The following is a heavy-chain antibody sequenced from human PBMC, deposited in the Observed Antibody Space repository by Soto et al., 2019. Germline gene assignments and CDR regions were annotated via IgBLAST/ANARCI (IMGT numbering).Heavy chain of an antibody. CDR3: AREVAADGTFREDVFDI. V-gene: IGHV1-69*12. Sequence: QVQLVQSGAEVKKPGSSVKVSCKASGGTFSNHAINWVRQAPGQGLEWMGRIIPIFTTTNYAQNFQGRVTITADEPTITAYMELTSLKHDDTAVYYCAREVAADGTFREDVFDIWGQGTMVTVSS. CDR2: IIPIFTTT. CDR1: GGTFSNHA. J-gene: IGHJ3*02. D-gene: IGHD6-13*01.